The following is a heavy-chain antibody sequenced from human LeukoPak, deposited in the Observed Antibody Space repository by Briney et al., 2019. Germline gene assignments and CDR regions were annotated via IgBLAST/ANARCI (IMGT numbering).Heavy chain of an antibody. D-gene: IGHD6-13*01. Sequence: GGSLRLSCAASGFTFSSYGMHWVRQAPGKGLEWVAVISYDGSNKYYADSVKGRFTISRDNSKNTLYLQMNSLRAEDTAVYYCAKESVYSSSWPRYYYYYYGMDVWGQGTTVTVSS. CDR2: ISYDGSNK. CDR1: GFTFSSYG. CDR3: AKESVYSSSWPRYYYYYYGMDV. V-gene: IGHV3-30*18. J-gene: IGHJ6*02.